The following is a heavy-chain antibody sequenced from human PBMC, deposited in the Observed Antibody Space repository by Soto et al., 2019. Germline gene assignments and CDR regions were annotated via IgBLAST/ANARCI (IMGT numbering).Heavy chain of an antibody. J-gene: IGHJ6*02. CDR3: ARHGADYDFWSGYPHYYGMDV. CDR1: GYIFTSYW. Sequence: GEPLKISCKGSGYIFTSYWISWVRQMPGKGLEWMGRIDPSDSYTNYSPSFQGHVTISADKSISTAYLQWSSLKASDTAMYYCARHGADYDFWSGYPHYYGMDVWGQGTTVTVSS. V-gene: IGHV5-10-1*01. D-gene: IGHD3-3*01. CDR2: IDPSDSYT.